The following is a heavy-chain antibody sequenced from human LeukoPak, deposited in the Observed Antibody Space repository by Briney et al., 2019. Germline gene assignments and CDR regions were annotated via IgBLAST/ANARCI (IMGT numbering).Heavy chain of an antibody. CDR3: ARDLGYCTNGACHARFDY. CDR2: ISDSGGGT. CDR1: GFTFSSYA. V-gene: IGHV3-23*01. J-gene: IGHJ4*02. Sequence: GGYLRLSCAASGFTFSSYAMRWVRQAPGKGLEWVSTISDSGGGTYYADSVKGRFTISRDNSKDTLFLRMNSLRAEDTAVYYCARDLGYCTNGACHARFDYWGQGTLVTVSS. D-gene: IGHD2-8*01.